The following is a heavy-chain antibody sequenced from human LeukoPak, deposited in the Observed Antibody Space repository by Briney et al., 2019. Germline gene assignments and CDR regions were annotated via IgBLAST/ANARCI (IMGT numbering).Heavy chain of an antibody. Sequence: GGSLRLSCAASGFTFTGSAIHWVRQASGKGLEWVGRIRSKANSYVTAYAASVNGRFTISRDDSQNTAYLQMNSLQTEDTAVYFCTRHSDRYCSGAGCYVYYYYGMDVWGQGTTVTV. CDR1: GFTFTGSA. J-gene: IGHJ6*02. V-gene: IGHV3-73*01. D-gene: IGHD2-15*01. CDR3: TRHSDRYCSGAGCYVYYYYGMDV. CDR2: IRSKANSYVT.